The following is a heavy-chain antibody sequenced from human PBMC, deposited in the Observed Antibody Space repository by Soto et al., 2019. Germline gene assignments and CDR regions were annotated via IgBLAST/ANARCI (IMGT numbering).Heavy chain of an antibody. Sequence: QVQLVQSGAEVKKPGASVKVSCKASGYTFASYAISWMRQAPGQGLEWMGWISAYNGNTNYAQKLQGRVTMTTETSTSTAYMELRSLRYDDTAVYYCARDPPPPDYWGQGTLVTVSS. J-gene: IGHJ4*02. CDR3: ARDPPPPDY. V-gene: IGHV1-18*01. CDR1: GYTFASYA. CDR2: ISAYNGNT.